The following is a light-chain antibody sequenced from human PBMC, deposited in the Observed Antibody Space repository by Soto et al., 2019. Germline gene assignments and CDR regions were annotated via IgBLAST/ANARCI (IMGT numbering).Light chain of an antibody. J-gene: IGKJ2*01. CDR2: GTS. CDR1: RSVRHN. V-gene: IGKV3-15*01. Sequence: TQSPATLSVSPGGRATLSCRASRSVRHNLAWFQQKPGQAPSLLISGTSTRATSVPARFDGSWSETEFTLTISSLQSEDCAVYFCQQYNSWPQTFGPGTKLEIK. CDR3: QQYNSWPQT.